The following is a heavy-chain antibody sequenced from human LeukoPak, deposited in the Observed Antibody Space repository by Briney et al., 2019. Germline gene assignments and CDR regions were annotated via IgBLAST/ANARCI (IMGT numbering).Heavy chain of an antibody. CDR3: ARESNPARPLDY. V-gene: IGHV4-4*07. CDR1: GGSISSYY. CDR2: IYTSGST. D-gene: IGHD4-11*01. J-gene: IGHJ4*02. Sequence: SETLSRTCTVSGGSISSYYWSWIRQPAGKGLEWIGRIYTSGSTNYNPSLKSRVTMSVDTSKNQFSLKLSSVTAADTAVYYCARESNPARPLDYWGQGTLVTVSS.